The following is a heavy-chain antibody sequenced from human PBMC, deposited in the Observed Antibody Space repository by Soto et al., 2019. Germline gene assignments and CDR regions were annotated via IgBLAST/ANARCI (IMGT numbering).Heavy chain of an antibody. V-gene: IGHV1-2*04. CDR1: GYTFTGYY. J-gene: IGHJ6*02. D-gene: IGHD3-10*01. Sequence: ASVKVSCKASGYTFTGYYMHWVRQAPGQGLEWMGWINPNSGGTNYAQKIQGWVTMTRDTSISTAYMELSRLRSDDTDVYYCARDPGMVRGVKNYGMDVWGQGTTVTVSS. CDR2: INPNSGGT. CDR3: ARDPGMVRGVKNYGMDV.